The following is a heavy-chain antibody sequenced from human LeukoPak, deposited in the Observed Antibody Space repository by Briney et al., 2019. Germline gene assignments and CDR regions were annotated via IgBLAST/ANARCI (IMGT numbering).Heavy chain of an antibody. D-gene: IGHD6-19*01. Sequence: SETLSLTCTVSGDSINNYYLTWIRQPPGKGLECLGYIYYTGSTTYNPSLKSRVTISVDTSKNQLSLKLSSVIVADTAEYSCAREVCSSGWCAFDIWGQGTMVTVSS. CDR2: IYYTGST. J-gene: IGHJ3*02. CDR3: AREVCSSGWCAFDI. V-gene: IGHV4-59*01. CDR1: GDSINNYY.